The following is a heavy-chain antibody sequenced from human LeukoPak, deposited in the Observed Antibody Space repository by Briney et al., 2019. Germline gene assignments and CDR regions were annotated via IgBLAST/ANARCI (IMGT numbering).Heavy chain of an antibody. D-gene: IGHD6-19*01. CDR3: ARDVVPPGIAVAGTPLETEGNWFDP. J-gene: IGHJ5*02. V-gene: IGHV1-46*01. CDR1: GYNFTAYY. CDR2: INPSIGST. Sequence: ASVKVSCKASGYNFTAYYMHWVRQAPGQGLEWMGVINPSIGSTTFPQKFQGRVTMTRDTSTSTVYMELSSLRSEDTAVYYCARDVVPPGIAVAGTPLETEGNWFDPWGQGTLVTVSS.